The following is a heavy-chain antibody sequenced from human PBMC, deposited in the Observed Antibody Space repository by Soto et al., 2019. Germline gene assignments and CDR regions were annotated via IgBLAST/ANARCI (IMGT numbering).Heavy chain of an antibody. CDR1: GFTFSSYA. Sequence: PGGSLRLSCAASGFTFSSYAMSWVRQAPGKGLEWVSAISGSGGSTYYADSVKGRFTISRDNSKNTLYLQMNSLRAEDTAVYYCAKVGGIFGVVIPFDYWGQGTLVTVSS. CDR2: ISGSGGST. D-gene: IGHD3-3*01. J-gene: IGHJ4*02. CDR3: AKVGGIFGVVIPFDY. V-gene: IGHV3-23*01.